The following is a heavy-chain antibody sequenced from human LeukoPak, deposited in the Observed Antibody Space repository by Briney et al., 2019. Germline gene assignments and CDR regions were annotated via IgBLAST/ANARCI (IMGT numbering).Heavy chain of an antibody. V-gene: IGHV1-8*01. CDR3: ARGSWGEIAGRKSFEF. Sequence: GASVTVSCKASEYTFTSYDINWVRQATGQGLEWMGWMNPNSGNTGYAQKFQGRVTMTRVTSISTAYMELNNLTSEVTAVYYCARGSWGEIAGRKSFEFWGQGSLVTVSS. D-gene: IGHD6-6*01. CDR2: MNPNSGNT. CDR1: EYTFTSYD. J-gene: IGHJ4*02.